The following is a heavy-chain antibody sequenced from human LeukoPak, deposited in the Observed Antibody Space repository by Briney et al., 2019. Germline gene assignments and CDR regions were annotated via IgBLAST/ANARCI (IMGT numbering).Heavy chain of an antibody. Sequence: VASVKVSCKASGYTFTGYYMHWVRRAPGQGLEWMGWINPNSGGTNYAQKFQGRVTMTRDTSISTAYMELSRLRSDDTAVYYCARGSPRDIVVVPAAPPSAYYYYYYMDVWGKGTTVTVSS. J-gene: IGHJ6*03. D-gene: IGHD2-2*01. CDR1: GYTFTGYY. CDR3: ARGSPRDIVVVPAAPPSAYYYYYYMDV. V-gene: IGHV1-2*02. CDR2: INPNSGGT.